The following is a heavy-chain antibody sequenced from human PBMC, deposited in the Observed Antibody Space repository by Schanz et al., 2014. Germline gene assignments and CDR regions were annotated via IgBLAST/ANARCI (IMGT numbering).Heavy chain of an antibody. J-gene: IGHJ4*02. V-gene: IGHV3-20*04. CDR3: AKDLAAVGVFDY. CDR2: INWNGGST. Sequence: EVQLVESGGGVVRPGGSLRLSCAASGFGFDDYAMSWVRQAPGKGLEWVSGINWNGGSTGYADSVKGRFTISRDNSKNTLDLQMNSLRAEDTAIYYCAKDLAAVGVFDYWGQGSLVTVSP. CDR1: GFGFDDYA. D-gene: IGHD6-13*01.